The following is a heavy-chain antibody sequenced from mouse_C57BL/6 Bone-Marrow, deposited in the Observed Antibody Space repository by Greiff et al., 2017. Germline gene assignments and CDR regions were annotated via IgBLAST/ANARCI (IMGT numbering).Heavy chain of an antibody. D-gene: IGHD1-1*01. J-gene: IGHJ2*01. CDR3: TTYYGSSGCYFDY. CDR1: GFNIKDDY. CDR2: IDPENGDT. V-gene: IGHV14-4*01. Sequence: EVKLLESGAELVRPGASVKLSCTASGFNIKDDYMHWVKQRPEQGLEWIGWIDPENGDTEYASKFQGKATITADTSSNTAYLQLSSLASEDTAVYYCTTYYGSSGCYFDYWGQGTTLTVSS.